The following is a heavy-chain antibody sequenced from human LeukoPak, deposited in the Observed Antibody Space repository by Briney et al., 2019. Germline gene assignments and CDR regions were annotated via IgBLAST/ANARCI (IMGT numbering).Heavy chain of an antibody. V-gene: IGHV1-8*01. D-gene: IGHD3-9*01. CDR3: ARGAVGDILTGYPNWFDP. J-gene: IGHJ5*02. CDR1: GYTFTSYD. CDR2: MNPNSGNT. Sequence: ASVKVSCKASGYTFTSYDINWVRQATGQGLEWMGWMNPNSGNTGYAQKFQGRVTMTRNTSISTAYMELSSLRSEDTAVYYRARGAVGDILTGYPNWFDPWGQGTLVTVSS.